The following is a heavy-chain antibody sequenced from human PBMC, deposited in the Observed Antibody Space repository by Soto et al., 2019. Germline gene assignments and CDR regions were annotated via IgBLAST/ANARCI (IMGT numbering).Heavy chain of an antibody. Sequence: GGSLRLSCGASGFTFSSYAISWVRQAPGKGLEWVSAISGGGDSTYYADSVKGRFTISRDNSKNTLYLHMNSLRAEDTALYYCAKDTWGVWFGELLSSGFDYWGQGALVTVSS. D-gene: IGHD3-10*01. CDR3: AKDTWGVWFGELLSSGFDY. CDR1: GFTFSSYA. CDR2: ISGGGDST. J-gene: IGHJ4*02. V-gene: IGHV3-23*01.